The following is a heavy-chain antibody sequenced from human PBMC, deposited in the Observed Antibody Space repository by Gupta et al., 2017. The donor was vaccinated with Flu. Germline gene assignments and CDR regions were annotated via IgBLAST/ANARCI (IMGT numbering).Heavy chain of an antibody. CDR2: IKSRTEGGTT. J-gene: IGHJ4*02. CDR1: CTFSNAW. CDR3: TTFPPGGATGPVYA. D-gene: IGHD1-26*01. V-gene: IGHV3-15*01. Sequence: CTFSNAWMSWVRQAPGKGLEWVGRIKSRTEGGTTDYAAPVRGRFTISRDDSKSTVYLPMNSLKVEDTAVYYCTTFPPGGATGPVYAGGQGTLVTVSS.